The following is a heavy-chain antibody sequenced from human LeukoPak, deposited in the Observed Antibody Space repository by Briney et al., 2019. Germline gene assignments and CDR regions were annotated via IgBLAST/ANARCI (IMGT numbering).Heavy chain of an antibody. CDR1: GFTFDDYA. Sequence: GRSLRLSCAASGFTFDDYAMHWVRQAPGKGLEWVSGISWNSGSIGYADSVKGRFTISRDNAKNSLYLQMNSLRAEDTALYYCAKVDGRMVRGVITNWGQGTLVTVSS. J-gene: IGHJ4*02. CDR3: AKVDGRMVRGVITN. D-gene: IGHD3-10*01. V-gene: IGHV3-9*01. CDR2: ISWNSGSI.